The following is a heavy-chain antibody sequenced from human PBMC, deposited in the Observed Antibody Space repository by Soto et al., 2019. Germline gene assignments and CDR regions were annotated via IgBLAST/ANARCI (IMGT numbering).Heavy chain of an antibody. D-gene: IGHD6-13*01. CDR3: ARVERRQQLITDYYYYGMDV. Sequence: ASVKVSCKASGYTFTSYGISWVRQAPGQGLEWMGWISAYNGNTNYAQKLQGRVTMTTDTSTSTAYMELRSLRSDDTAVYYCARVERRQQLITDYYYYGMDVWGQGTMVTVSS. V-gene: IGHV1-18*01. CDR2: ISAYNGNT. CDR1: GYTFTSYG. J-gene: IGHJ6*02.